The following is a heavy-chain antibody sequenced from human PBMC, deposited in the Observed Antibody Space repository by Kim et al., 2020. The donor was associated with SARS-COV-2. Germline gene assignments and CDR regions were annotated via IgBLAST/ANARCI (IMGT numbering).Heavy chain of an antibody. V-gene: IGHV1-3*01. J-gene: IGHJ4*02. D-gene: IGHD7-27*01. CDR1: GYTFTSYA. CDR3: ARANWGSGGFDY. CDR2: INAGNGNT. Sequence: ASVKVSCKASGYTFTSYAMHWVRQAPGQRLEWMGWINAGNGNTKYSQKFQGRVTITRDTSASTAYMELSSLRSEDTAVYYCARANWGSGGFDYWGQGTLVTVSS.